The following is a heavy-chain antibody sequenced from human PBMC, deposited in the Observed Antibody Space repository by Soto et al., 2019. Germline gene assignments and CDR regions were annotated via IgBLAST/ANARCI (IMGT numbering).Heavy chain of an antibody. CDR2: TSYEGNNK. V-gene: IGHV3-30*18. Sequence: LRLSCTGSGFTFGNYGMHWVRQAPGKGLEWVASTSYEGNNKYYADSLKGRFTISRDNSKKMVYLQMTSLGPEDTAVYYCAKGGGSARDFDYWGQGALVTVSS. CDR3: AKGGGSARDFDY. CDR1: GFTFGNYG. D-gene: IGHD1-26*01. J-gene: IGHJ4*02.